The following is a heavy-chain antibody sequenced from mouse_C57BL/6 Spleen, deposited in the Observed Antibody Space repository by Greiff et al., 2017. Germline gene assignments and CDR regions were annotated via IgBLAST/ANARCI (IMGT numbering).Heavy chain of an antibody. D-gene: IGHD1-1*01. CDR2: IHPNSGST. CDR1: GYTFTSYW. J-gene: IGHJ1*03. Sequence: VQLQQPGAELVKPGASVKLSCKASGYTFTSYWMHWVKQRPGQGLEWIGMIHPNSGSTNYNEKFKSKATLTVDKSSSTAYMQLSSLTSEDSAVYYCARGATVVATRGYFDVWGTGTTVTVSS. CDR3: ARGATVVATRGYFDV. V-gene: IGHV1-64*01.